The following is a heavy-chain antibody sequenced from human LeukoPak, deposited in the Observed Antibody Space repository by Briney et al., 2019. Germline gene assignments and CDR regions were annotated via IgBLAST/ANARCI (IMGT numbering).Heavy chain of an antibody. D-gene: IGHD6-19*01. CDR2: ISWNSGYI. V-gene: IGHV3-9*01. J-gene: IGHJ4*02. Sequence: GRSLRLSCAASGFTFDNYAMPWVRQAPGKGLEWLSIISWNSGYIGYADSVKGRFTISRDNAKKSLDLQMNSLRAEDTAFYYCAKVRGSYSSGYFFDYWGQGTRVTLSS. CDR3: AKVRGSYSSGYFFDY. CDR1: GFTFDNYA.